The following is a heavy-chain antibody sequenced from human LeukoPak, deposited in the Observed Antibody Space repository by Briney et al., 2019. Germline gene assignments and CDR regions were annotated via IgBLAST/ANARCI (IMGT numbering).Heavy chain of an antibody. CDR2: IYHSGST. J-gene: IGHJ4*02. D-gene: IGHD3-22*01. CDR3: ARGKLYSDSSGYYYPPPYFFDY. V-gene: IGHV4-4*02. CDR1: GASISSSNW. Sequence: SETLSLTCAVSGASISSSNWLSWVRQPPGKGLEWIGEIYHSGSTNYNPSLKSRVTISVDNSKNHFSLKLSSVTAADTAVYYCARGKLYSDSSGYYYPPPYFFDYWGQGTLVTVSS.